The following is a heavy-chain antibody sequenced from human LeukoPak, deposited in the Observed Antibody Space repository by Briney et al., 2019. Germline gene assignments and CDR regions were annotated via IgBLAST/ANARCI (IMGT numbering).Heavy chain of an antibody. Sequence: GGSLRLSCAASGFTFDEYTMHWVRQAPGKGLEWVSLISWDGGSTYYADSVKGRFTISRDNSKNSLYLQMNSLRTEDTALYYCAKDITSSSWNGYFDYWGQGTLVTVFS. J-gene: IGHJ4*02. CDR2: ISWDGGST. CDR1: GFTFDEYT. D-gene: IGHD6-13*01. CDR3: AKDITSSSWNGYFDY. V-gene: IGHV3-43*01.